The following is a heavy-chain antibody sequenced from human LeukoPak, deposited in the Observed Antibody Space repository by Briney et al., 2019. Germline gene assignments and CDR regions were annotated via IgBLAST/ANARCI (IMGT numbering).Heavy chain of an antibody. V-gene: IGHV1-2*06. CDR3: ARRGSGYFDSREAFNL. D-gene: IGHD3-22*01. CDR2: INPNSGGT. CDR1: GYTFIAYY. Sequence: ASVKVSCKASGYTFIAYYVHWVRQAPGQGLEWMGRINPNSGGTNYAQKFQGRVTMTRDTSITTAYMELSRLRSDDTAVYYCARRGSGYFDSREAFNLWGQGTTVTVSS. J-gene: IGHJ3*01.